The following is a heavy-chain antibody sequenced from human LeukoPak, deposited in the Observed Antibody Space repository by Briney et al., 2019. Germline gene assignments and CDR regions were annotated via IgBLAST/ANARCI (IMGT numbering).Heavy chain of an antibody. J-gene: IGHJ6*04. Sequence: AGGSLRLSCAASGFTFSSYEMNWVRQAPGKGLEWVSYISGSGSTIYYADSVKGRFTISRDNAKNSLYLQMNSLRAEDTAVYYCAELGITMIGGVWGKGTTVTVSS. CDR2: ISGSGSTI. CDR3: AELGITMIGGV. CDR1: GFTFSSYE. D-gene: IGHD3-10*02. V-gene: IGHV3-48*03.